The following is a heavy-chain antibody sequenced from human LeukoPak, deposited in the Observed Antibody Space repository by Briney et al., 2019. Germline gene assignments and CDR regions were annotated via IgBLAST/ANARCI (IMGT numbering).Heavy chain of an antibody. D-gene: IGHD3-10*01. J-gene: IGHJ4*02. Sequence: GRSLRLSCAASGFTFSTYAMHWVRQAPGKGLDWVAFIFFDGSNKYYADSVKGRFTISRDDSKNTLYLQMDSLRPDDTGVYYCARAFEPGIRRALWFGDSLWGQGTQVTVSS. CDR1: GFTFSTYA. CDR2: IFFDGSNK. V-gene: IGHV3-30-3*01. CDR3: ARAFEPGIRRALWFGDSL.